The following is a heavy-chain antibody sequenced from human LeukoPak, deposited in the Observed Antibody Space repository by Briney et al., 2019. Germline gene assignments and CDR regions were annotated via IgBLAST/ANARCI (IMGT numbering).Heavy chain of an antibody. CDR2: IYTSGST. CDR1: GGSISTYY. Sequence: SETLSLTCTVSGGSISTYYWNWIRQPAGKGLEWIGRIYTSGSTNYNPSLKSRVTMSVDTSKNQFSLKLSSVTAADTAVYYCARDHWLFSSKTWYYYGMDVWGQGTTVTVSS. V-gene: IGHV4-4*07. J-gene: IGHJ6*02. CDR3: ARDHWLFSSKTWYYYGMDV. D-gene: IGHD3-9*01.